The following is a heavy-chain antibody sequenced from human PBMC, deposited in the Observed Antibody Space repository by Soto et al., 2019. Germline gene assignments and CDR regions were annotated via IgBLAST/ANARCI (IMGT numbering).Heavy chain of an antibody. V-gene: IGHV3-48*02. D-gene: IGHD5-18*01. CDR1: GITFSSYS. CDR3: VGDQDVHTPMVHGNY. CDR2: ISSSKTT. Sequence: EVQLVESGGGLVQPGESLRLSCTASGITFSSYSMNWVRQAPGKGLEWLSYISSSKTTYADSVKGRFTISRDNAKNSVYLQMNSLRDEDTAVYYCVGDQDVHTPMVHGNYWGRGTRATVSS. J-gene: IGHJ4*02.